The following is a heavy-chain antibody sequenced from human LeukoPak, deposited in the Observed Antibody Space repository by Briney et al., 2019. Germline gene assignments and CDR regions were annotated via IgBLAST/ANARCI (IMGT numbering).Heavy chain of an antibody. J-gene: IGHJ3*02. V-gene: IGHV1-2*02. Sequence: ASVKVSCKASGYTFTGYYMHWVRQAPGRGLGWRGCSNPKSGGTNYAQKFPGRVTITMDTSIRAAYIELSRLRSDDTAVYYCAREGIVGGLDIWGEGRMVTVSS. CDR3: AREGIVGGLDI. D-gene: IGHD3-16*02. CDR2: SNPKSGGT. CDR1: GYTFTGYY.